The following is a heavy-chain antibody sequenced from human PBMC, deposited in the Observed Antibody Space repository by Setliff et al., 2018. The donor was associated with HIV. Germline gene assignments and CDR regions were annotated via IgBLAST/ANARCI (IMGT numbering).Heavy chain of an antibody. Sequence: GASVKVSCKASGYTISTYLIAWVRQAPGQGLEWMGWISPFNGNTNYAQKLQGRLTVTTGTSTSTAYMELRSLRSDDTAVYYCARATSGTIHDFWGQGTLVTVSS. CDR1: GYTISTYL. D-gene: IGHD3-10*01. CDR2: ISPFNGNT. J-gene: IGHJ4*02. V-gene: IGHV1-18*01. CDR3: ARATSGTIHDF.